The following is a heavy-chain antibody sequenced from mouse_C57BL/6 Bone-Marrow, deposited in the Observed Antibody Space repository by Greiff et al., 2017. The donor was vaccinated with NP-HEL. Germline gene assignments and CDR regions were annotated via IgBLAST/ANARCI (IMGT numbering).Heavy chain of an antibody. D-gene: IGHD1-1*01. J-gene: IGHJ2*01. CDR2: IDPENGDT. V-gene: IGHV14-4*01. Sequence: VQLQQSGAELVRPGASVKLSCTASGFNIKDDYMHWVKQRPEQGLEWIGWIDPENGDTEYASKFQCKATITADTSSNSAYRQLSSLTSEDTSVYYCTTGSTTVVANFDYWGQGTTLTVSS. CDR1: GFNIKDDY. CDR3: TTGSTTVVANFDY.